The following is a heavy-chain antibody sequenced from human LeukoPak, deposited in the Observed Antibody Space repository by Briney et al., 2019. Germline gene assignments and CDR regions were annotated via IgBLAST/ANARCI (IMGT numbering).Heavy chain of an antibody. Sequence: GGSLRLSRAASGFTFSSYGMHWVRQAPGKGLEWVAVIWYDGSNKYYADSVKGRLTISRDNSKNTLYLQMNSLRAEDTAVYYCARVELLTGPFDYWGQGTLVTVSS. CDR3: ARVELLTGPFDY. J-gene: IGHJ4*02. CDR1: GFTFSSYG. D-gene: IGHD1-26*01. CDR2: IWYDGSNK. V-gene: IGHV3-33*01.